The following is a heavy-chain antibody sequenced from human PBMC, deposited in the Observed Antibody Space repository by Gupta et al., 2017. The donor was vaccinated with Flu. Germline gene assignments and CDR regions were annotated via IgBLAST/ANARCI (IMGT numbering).Heavy chain of an antibody. CDR1: GFNFSTYG. D-gene: IGHD3-3*01. J-gene: IGHJ2*01. CDR2: ISSSGGST. Sequence: EVQLVESGGGLVQPGGSLRLSCAASGFNFSTYGMHWVRQAPGKGLEYVSAISSSGGSTYYANPVKGRFTISRDNSKNTLYLQMGSLRAEDMAVYYCARARFWSGTANRGYFGLWGRGTLVTVSS. V-gene: IGHV3-64*01. CDR3: ARARFWSGTANRGYFGL.